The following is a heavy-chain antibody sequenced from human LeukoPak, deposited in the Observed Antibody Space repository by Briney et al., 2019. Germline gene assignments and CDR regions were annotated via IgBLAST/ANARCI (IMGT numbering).Heavy chain of an antibody. CDR2: ISSSGGTT. CDR1: GFTFSSNA. CDR3: SKRAGSQWKLFDP. D-gene: IGHD6-19*01. J-gene: IGHJ5*02. Sequence: GGSLRLSCAASGFTFSSNAMSWVRQAPGKGLEWVSSISSSGGTTYYADSVKGRFTISRDNSKNTLYLQMNSLRAEDTAVYYWSKRAGSQWKLFDPLGQGTLVTVSS. V-gene: IGHV3-23*01.